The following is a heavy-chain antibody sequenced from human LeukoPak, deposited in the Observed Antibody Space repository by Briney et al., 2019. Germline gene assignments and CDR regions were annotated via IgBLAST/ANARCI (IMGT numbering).Heavy chain of an antibody. CDR2: IDPSDSYT. CDR1: GYSFTNYW. Sequence: GESLKISCKGSGYSFTNYWISWVRQMPGKGLEWMGTIDPSDSYTNYSPSFQGHVTISTDKSISTAYLQWSSLKASDTAMYYCARQTSLTFSFDYWGQGTLVTVSS. J-gene: IGHJ4*02. CDR3: ARQTSLTFSFDY. V-gene: IGHV5-10-1*01. D-gene: IGHD2/OR15-2a*01.